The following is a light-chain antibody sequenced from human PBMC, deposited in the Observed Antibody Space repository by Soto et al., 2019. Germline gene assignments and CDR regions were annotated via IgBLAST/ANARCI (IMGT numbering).Light chain of an antibody. CDR3: QQRNNWPPAT. CDR1: QSVGRH. J-gene: IGKJ4*01. CDR2: DAS. V-gene: IGKV3-11*01. Sequence: EILLTQSPATRSLSPGERATLSCRASQSVGRHLAWYQQKPGQAPRLLTYDASNRATGVPARSSGSGSGTDFTLSISSLEPEDFAVYYCQQRNNWPPATFGGGTKVDIK.